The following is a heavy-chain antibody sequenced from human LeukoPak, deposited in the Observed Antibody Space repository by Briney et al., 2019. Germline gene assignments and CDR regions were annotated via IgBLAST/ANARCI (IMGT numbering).Heavy chain of an antibody. CDR2: ISNDGTRQ. V-gene: IGHV3-30-3*01. J-gene: IGHJ4*02. CDR3: ARDGTGPRGSYDY. D-gene: IGHD1-26*01. CDR1: GFTFSTYA. Sequence: GGSLRVSCAASGFTFSTYAMHWVRQAPGNGLEWVAVISNDGTRQYYADSMKGRFTISRDNSKDTLYLQLNSLRPEDTAVYYCARDGTGPRGSYDYWGQGTLVTVSS.